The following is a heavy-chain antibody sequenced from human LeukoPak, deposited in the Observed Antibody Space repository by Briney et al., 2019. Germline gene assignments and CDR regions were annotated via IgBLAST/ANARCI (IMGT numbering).Heavy chain of an antibody. J-gene: IGHJ4*02. V-gene: IGHV4-39*07. CDR3: ARFHSAVDY. CDR2: ICYAGST. CDR1: GGSISSSRFY. D-gene: IGHD2-15*01. Sequence: SETLSLTCTVSGGSISSSRFYWGWIRQPPGKGLEWIGYICYAGSTYYNPSLKSRVTISVDTSKNQFSLKLSSVTAADTAVYYCARFHSAVDYWGQGTLVTVSS.